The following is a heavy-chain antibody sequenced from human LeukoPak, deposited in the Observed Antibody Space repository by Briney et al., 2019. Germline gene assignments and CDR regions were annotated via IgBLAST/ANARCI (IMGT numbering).Heavy chain of an antibody. CDR2: ISGSGGST. CDR3: ARSNRYYDSSGYFDY. CDR1: GFTFSSYA. D-gene: IGHD3-22*01. J-gene: IGHJ4*02. Sequence: GGSLRLSCAASGFTFSSYAMSWVRQAPGKGLEWVSAISGSGGSTYYADSVKGRFTISRDNAKNSLYLQMNSLRAEDTAVYYCARSNRYYDSSGYFDYWGQGTLVTVSS. V-gene: IGHV3-23*01.